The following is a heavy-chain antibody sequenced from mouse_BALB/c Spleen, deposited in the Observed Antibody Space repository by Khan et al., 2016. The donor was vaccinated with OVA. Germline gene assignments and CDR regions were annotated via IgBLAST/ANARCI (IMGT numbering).Heavy chain of an antibody. J-gene: IGHJ2*01. CDR2: IDPPNGNT. CDR1: AITIQDTY. Sequence: FRLQQSGAKLVKSGATVKLSCTASAITIQDTYMHWLKQWPEQGLEWIGRIDPPNGNTKYDPKFQGKAPITADTSSNKAYLQLSSLTSEDSAVYYCARRARKWGQGTILTVSA. CDR3: ARRARK. D-gene: IGHD3-3*01. V-gene: IGHV14-3*02.